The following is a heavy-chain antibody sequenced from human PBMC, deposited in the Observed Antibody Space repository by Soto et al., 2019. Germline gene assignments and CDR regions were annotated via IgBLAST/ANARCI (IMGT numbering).Heavy chain of an antibody. CDR2: ILHDGSAE. CDR3: ARSRDGYSFYFYYGMDG. Sequence: PGGSLRLSCAASGFIFTSYGMHWVRQAPGKGLEWTALILHDGSAEYYADSVKGRFTISRDNSKNTLYLQMNSLTAEDTAVYYCARSRDGYSFYFYYGMDGWGQGTTVTVSS. D-gene: IGHD4-4*01. V-gene: IGHV3-30*03. J-gene: IGHJ6*02. CDR1: GFIFTSYG.